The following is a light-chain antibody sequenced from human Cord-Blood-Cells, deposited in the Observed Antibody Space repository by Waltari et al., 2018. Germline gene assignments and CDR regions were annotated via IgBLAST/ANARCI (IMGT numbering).Light chain of an antibody. CDR1: QSVLYSSNNKND. CDR3: QQYYSTPFT. J-gene: IGKJ3*01. Sequence: DIVMTQYPDSLAVDMGVRAAINCKSSQSVLYSSNNKNDLAWYQQKPGKPPKLLIYWASTREPVVPDRFSGSGSGTDFTRTISSLQAEDVAVYYCQQYYSTPFTFGPGTKVDIK. V-gene: IGKV4-1*01. CDR2: WAS.